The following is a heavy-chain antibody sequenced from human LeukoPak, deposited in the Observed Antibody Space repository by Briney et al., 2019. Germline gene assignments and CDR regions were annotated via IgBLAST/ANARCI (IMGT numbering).Heavy chain of an antibody. D-gene: IGHD5-12*01. J-gene: IGHJ5*02. CDR2: ISDNGLRT. CDR3: ARERRGYGYGTLDP. Sequence: RSLRLSCVASGIDFNVYEFHWVRQSPGKGLEWVALISDNGLRTEYAESLKGRFTVSRDNSKNTVDLQMNNLRVEDTAVYLCARERRGYGYGTLDPWGQGTLVTVSS. V-gene: IGHV3-30*04. CDR1: GIDFNVYE.